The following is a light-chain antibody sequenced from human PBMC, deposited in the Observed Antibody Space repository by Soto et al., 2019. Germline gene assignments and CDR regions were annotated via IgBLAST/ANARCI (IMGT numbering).Light chain of an antibody. CDR2: DVS. Sequence: QSVLTQPASVSGSPGQSITISCTGTSSDVGGYNYVSWYQQHPGKAPKLMIYDVSNRPSGVSNRFSGSKSGNTASLTISGLQAEDAADYYCSSYTSSRYVFGTGTKVTVL. CDR1: SSDVGGYNY. V-gene: IGLV2-14*01. CDR3: SSYTSSRYV. J-gene: IGLJ1*01.